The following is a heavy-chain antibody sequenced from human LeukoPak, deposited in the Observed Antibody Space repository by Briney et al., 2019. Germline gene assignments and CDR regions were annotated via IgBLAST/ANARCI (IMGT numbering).Heavy chain of an antibody. D-gene: IGHD3-10*01. V-gene: IGHV3-13*01. CDR1: GFTFSSYD. CDR3: ARDRRFVITMVRGAPKPQDYYYYMDV. Sequence: GGSLRLSCAASGFTFSSYDMHWVRQATGKGLEWVSGIGTAGDIYYPGSVKGRFTISRENAKNSLYLQVNSLRAGDTAVYYCARDRRFVITMVRGAPKPQDYYYYMDVWGKGTTVTVSS. CDR2: IGTAGDI. J-gene: IGHJ6*03.